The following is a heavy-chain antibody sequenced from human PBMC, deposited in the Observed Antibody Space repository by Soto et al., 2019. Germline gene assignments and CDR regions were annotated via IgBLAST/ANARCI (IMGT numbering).Heavy chain of an antibody. Sequence: GGSLRLSCAASGFTFSSYGMHWVRQAPGKGLEWVAVIWYDGSNKYYADSVKGRFTISRDNSKNTLYLQMNSLRAEDTAVYYCARDDREYYYGSGSPPTLDYWGQGTLVTVSS. J-gene: IGHJ4*02. D-gene: IGHD3-10*01. CDR2: IWYDGSNK. V-gene: IGHV3-33*01. CDR3: ARDDREYYYGSGSPPTLDY. CDR1: GFTFSSYG.